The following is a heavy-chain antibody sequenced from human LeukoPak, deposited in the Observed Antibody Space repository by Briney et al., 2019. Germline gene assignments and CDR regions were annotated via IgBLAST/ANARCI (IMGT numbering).Heavy chain of an antibody. D-gene: IGHD1-7*01. CDR2: ISSSSDYI. CDR1: GLTFSGSW. V-gene: IGHV3-21*01. J-gene: IGHJ4*02. CDR3: VSDSFYFDY. Sequence: GGSLRLSCAVSGLTFSGSWITWIRQAPGRGLEWVSSISSSSDYIYYADSVKGRFTISRDNAKNSLYLQMNSLRAEDTAVYYCVSDSFYFDYWGQGTLVTVSS.